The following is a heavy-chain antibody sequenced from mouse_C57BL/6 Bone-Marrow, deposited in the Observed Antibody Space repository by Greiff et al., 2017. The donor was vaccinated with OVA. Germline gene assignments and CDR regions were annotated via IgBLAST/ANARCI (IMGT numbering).Heavy chain of an antibody. CDR1: GYTFTSYW. CDR2: IYPGNSDT. D-gene: IGHD1-1*01. J-gene: IGHJ4*01. CDR3: TRAVVDGDAMDY. Sequence: EVMLVESGTVLARPGASVKMSCKTSGYTFTSYWMHWVKQRPGQGLEWIGAIYPGNSDTSYNQKFKGKAKLTAVTSASTAYRELSRLTNEDSAVYYCTRAVVDGDAMDYWGQGTSVTVSS. V-gene: IGHV1-5*01.